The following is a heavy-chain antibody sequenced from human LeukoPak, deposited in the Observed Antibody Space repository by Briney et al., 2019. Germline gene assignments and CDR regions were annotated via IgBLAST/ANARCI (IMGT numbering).Heavy chain of an antibody. CDR1: GYTFTSYY. CDR3: ARDRGLQPPHWYFDL. D-gene: IGHD4-17*01. CDR2: INPSGGST. Sequence: GASVKVSCKASGYTFTSYYMHWVRQAPGQGLEWMGIINPSGGSTSYAQKFQGRVTMTRDTSTSTVYMELSSLRSEDTAVYYCARDRGLQPPHWYFDLWGRGTLVTVSS. V-gene: IGHV1-46*01. J-gene: IGHJ2*01.